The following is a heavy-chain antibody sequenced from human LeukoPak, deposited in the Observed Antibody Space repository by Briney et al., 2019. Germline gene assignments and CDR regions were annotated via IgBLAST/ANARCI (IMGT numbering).Heavy chain of an antibody. Sequence: PGGSLRLSCAASGFTFSSYSMNWVRQAPGKGLEWVSYISSSSSTIYYADSVKGRFTISRDNAKNSLYLQMNSLRAEDTAVYYCARDPDDFWSGYYIRPTDYYYGMDVWGQGTTVTVSS. J-gene: IGHJ6*02. CDR3: ARDPDDFWSGYYIRPTDYYYGMDV. CDR2: ISSSSSTI. D-gene: IGHD3-3*01. V-gene: IGHV3-48*01. CDR1: GFTFSSYS.